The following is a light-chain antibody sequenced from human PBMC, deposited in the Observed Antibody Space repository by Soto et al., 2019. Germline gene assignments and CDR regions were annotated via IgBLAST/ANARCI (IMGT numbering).Light chain of an antibody. V-gene: IGKV3-15*01. Sequence: EIEMTQSPATLPVSPGERATLSCRASQSVSTNLAWYQQKPGHAPRLLIYGASTRAPGFPARFTGSGSGTEFTLTIRSLQSEDFAVYYCQQYNDWPSNTFGQGTKLEIK. CDR2: GAS. CDR3: QQYNDWPSNT. CDR1: QSVSTN. J-gene: IGKJ2*01.